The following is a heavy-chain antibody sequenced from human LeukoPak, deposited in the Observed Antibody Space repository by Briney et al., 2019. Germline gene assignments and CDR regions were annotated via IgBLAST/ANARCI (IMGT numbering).Heavy chain of an antibody. Sequence: PGGSLRLSCAASGFTFSSYEMNWVRQAPGKGLEWVSYISSSGSTIYYADSVKGRFTISRDNAKNSPYLQMNSLRAEDTAVYYCAKESHYYDSGSPKSVFDYWGQGTLVTVSS. CDR3: AKESHYYDSGSPKSVFDY. CDR1: GFTFSSYE. J-gene: IGHJ4*02. CDR2: ISSSGSTI. D-gene: IGHD3-22*01. V-gene: IGHV3-48*03.